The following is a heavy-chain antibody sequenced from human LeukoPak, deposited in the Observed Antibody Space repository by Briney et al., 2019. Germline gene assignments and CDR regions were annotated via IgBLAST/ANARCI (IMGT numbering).Heavy chain of an antibody. V-gene: IGHV3-7*03. CDR3: ARAGVYNNNRYWFDS. Sequence: GGSLRLSCAASGFTFSSYWMRWVRQAPGKGLEWVANIKQDGSEKNYVDSVKGRLTISRDNVKNLMFLQMNSLRVEDTAVYYCARAGVYNNNRYWFDSWGQGTLVTVSS. D-gene: IGHD1-14*01. CDR1: GFTFSSYW. CDR2: IKQDGSEK. J-gene: IGHJ5*01.